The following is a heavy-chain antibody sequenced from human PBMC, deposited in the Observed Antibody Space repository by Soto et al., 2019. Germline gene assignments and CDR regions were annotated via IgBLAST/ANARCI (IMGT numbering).Heavy chain of an antibody. CDR2: IYYSGST. V-gene: IGHV4-59*01. J-gene: IGHJ4*02. Sequence: SEPLSLTCTVSGGSISSYYWSWIRQPPGKGLEWIGYIYYSGSTNYNPSLKSRVTISVDTSKNQFSLKLSSVTAADTAVYYCAREGGPVQAPDYWGQGTLVTVSS. CDR1: GGSISSYY. CDR3: AREGGPVQAPDY.